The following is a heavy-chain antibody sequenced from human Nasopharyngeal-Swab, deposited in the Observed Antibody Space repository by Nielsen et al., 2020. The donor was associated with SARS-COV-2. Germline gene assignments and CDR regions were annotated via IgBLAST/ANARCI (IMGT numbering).Heavy chain of an antibody. V-gene: IGHV4-34*01. J-gene: IGHJ6*03. CDR2: INHSGST. Sequence: WIRQPPGKGLEWIGEINHSGSTNYNPSLKSRVTISVDTSKNQFSLKLSSVTAAGTAVYYCARGQAYYYGSGSRYYYYYYMDVWGKGTTVTVSS. CDR3: ARGQAYYYGSGSRYYYYYYMDV. D-gene: IGHD3-10*01.